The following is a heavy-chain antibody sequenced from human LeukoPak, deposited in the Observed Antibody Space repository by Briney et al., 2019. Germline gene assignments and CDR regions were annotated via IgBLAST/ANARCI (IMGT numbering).Heavy chain of an antibody. V-gene: IGHV4-59*01. CDR3: ARTILTGWSPFNY. Sequence: SETLSLTCTVSGGSISSYYWSWIRQPPGKGLEWIGYIYYSGSTNYNPSLKSRVTISVDTSKNQFSLKLSSVTAADTAVYYCARTILTGWSPFNYWGQGTLVTVSS. D-gene: IGHD3-9*01. J-gene: IGHJ4*02. CDR1: GGSISSYY. CDR2: IYYSGST.